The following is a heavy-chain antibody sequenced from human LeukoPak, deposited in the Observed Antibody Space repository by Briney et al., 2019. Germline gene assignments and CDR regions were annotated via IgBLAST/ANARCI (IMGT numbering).Heavy chain of an antibody. J-gene: IGHJ4*02. Sequence: ASVKVSCTASGHTFTNDEIHWVRQATGQGLEWMGWMNPSSGNTGYAQKFQGRLTMTRNTSISTAYMDLSSLRSGDTAVYYCARRDCTTGACRFDDWGQGTRVSVSP. D-gene: IGHD2-8*01. CDR3: ARRDCTTGACRFDD. CDR1: GHTFTNDE. V-gene: IGHV1-8*01. CDR2: MNPSSGNT.